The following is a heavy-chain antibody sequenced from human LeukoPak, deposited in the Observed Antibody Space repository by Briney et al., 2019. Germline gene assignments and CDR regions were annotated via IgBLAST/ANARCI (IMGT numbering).Heavy chain of an antibody. D-gene: IGHD4-11*01. CDR1: GGSISSGGYY. CDR2: IYYSGST. V-gene: IGHV4-31*03. CDR3: ARVSSNYFSIKYYFDY. Sequence: KSSETLSLTCTVSGGSISSGGYYWSWIRQHPGKGLEWIGYIYYSGSTYYNPSLKSRVTISVDTSKNQFSLKLSSVTAADTAVYYCARVSSNYFSIKYYFDYWGQGTLVTVSS. J-gene: IGHJ4*02.